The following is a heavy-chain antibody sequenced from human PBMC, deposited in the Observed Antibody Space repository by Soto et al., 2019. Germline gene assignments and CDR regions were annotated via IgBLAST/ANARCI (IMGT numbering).Heavy chain of an antibody. Sequence: EVQLVESGGGLVQPGGSLRLSCAASGFTFSSYSMNWVRQAPGKGLEWVSYISSSSSNIYYAGSVKGRFTISRDNAKNSLYLQLDSLRDEDTGVYYCASVAALGVGVVAEYWGQGTLVTVSS. CDR2: ISSSSSNI. J-gene: IGHJ4*02. D-gene: IGHD2-15*01. CDR3: ASVAALGVGVVAEY. V-gene: IGHV3-48*02. CDR1: GFTFSSYS.